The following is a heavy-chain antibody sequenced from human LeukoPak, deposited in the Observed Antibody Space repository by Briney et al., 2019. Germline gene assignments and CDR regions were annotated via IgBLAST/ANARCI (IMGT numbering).Heavy chain of an antibody. J-gene: IGHJ3*02. Sequence: PGGSLRLSCAASGFTFSSYWMHWVRQAPGKGLVWVSRINSDGSSANYADSVKGRLTISRDNAKNTLYLQMNSLRAEDTAVYYCARGGVYSRDAFDIWGQGTMATVSS. V-gene: IGHV3-74*01. CDR1: GFTFSSYW. CDR3: ARGGVYSRDAFDI. D-gene: IGHD1-26*01. CDR2: INSDGSSA.